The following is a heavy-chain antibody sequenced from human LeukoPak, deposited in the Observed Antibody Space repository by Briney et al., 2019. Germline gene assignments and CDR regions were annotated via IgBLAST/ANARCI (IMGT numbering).Heavy chain of an antibody. J-gene: IGHJ4*02. CDR3: ARERQWLKD. CDR1: GGSISSYY. V-gene: IGHV4-59*01. CDR2: IYYSGST. D-gene: IGHD6-19*01. Sequence: KASETLSLTCTVSGGSISSYYWSWIRQPPGKGLEWIGYIYYSGSTNYNPSLKSRVTLSVDTSKNQFSLKLSSVTAADTAVYYCARERQWLKDWGRGTLVTVSS.